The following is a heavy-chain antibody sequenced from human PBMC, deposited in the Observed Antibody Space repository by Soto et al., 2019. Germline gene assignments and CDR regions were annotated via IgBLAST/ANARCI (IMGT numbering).Heavy chain of an antibody. J-gene: IGHJ4*02. CDR2: IWFDGSNK. CDR1: GFTFSSYG. V-gene: IGHV3-33*01. Sequence: GRSLRLSCAASGFTFSSYGMHWVRQAPGKGLEWVAVIWFDGSNKFYADSVKGRFTISRDNSKNTVSLQMNSLRDEDSAAYYCATTGPYWGQGT. CDR3: ATTGPY.